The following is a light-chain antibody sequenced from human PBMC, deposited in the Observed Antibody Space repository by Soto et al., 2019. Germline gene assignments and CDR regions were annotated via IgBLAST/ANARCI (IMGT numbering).Light chain of an antibody. Sequence: EIVLTQSPATLSLSPGERATLSCRASQSISSYLAWYQQKVGQTPRLLIHGASTRATGIAARFSGSGSGTEFTLTISGLQSEDFAVYYCQQRYNWPLTFGGGTKVDI. CDR2: GAS. V-gene: IGKV3-11*01. J-gene: IGKJ4*01. CDR3: QQRYNWPLT. CDR1: QSISSY.